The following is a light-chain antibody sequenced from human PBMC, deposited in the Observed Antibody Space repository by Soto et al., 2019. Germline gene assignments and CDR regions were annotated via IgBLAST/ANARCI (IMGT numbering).Light chain of an antibody. V-gene: IGKV3-15*01. CDR2: GAS. Sequence: EIVMTQSPATLSVSPGDSATLSCRASQTISSNLAWYQQRAAQAPRLLIHGASTRATGVPARFSGSGSGTEFTLTISSLQSEDFAVYYCLQYHNWAPQYTFGQGTKLQIK. CDR3: LQYHNWAPQYT. CDR1: QTISSN. J-gene: IGKJ2*01.